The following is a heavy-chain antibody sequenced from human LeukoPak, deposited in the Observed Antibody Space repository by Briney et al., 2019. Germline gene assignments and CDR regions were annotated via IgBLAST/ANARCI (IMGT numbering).Heavy chain of an antibody. D-gene: IGHD3-3*01. J-gene: IGHJ5*02. V-gene: IGHV4-61*02. CDR2: AFPGGHLQTSGNI. Sequence: TLSLTYTVSADFIISTNYYWNWIRQPAGKGLEWIGRAFPGGHLQTSGNIEYNPSLTGRVTISADTSKKQISLTLYSVTAADTAVYFCARGRLNGYDSWGQGTRVTVSS. CDR1: ADFIISTNYY. CDR3: ARGRLNGYDS.